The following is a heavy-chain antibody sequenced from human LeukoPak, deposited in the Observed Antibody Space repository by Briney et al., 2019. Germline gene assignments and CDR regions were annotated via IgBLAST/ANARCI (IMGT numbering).Heavy chain of an antibody. Sequence: SETLSLTCTVSGGSISSGSYYRSWIRQPAGKGLEWIGRIYTSGSTNYNPSLKSRVTISVDTSKNQFSLKLSSVTAADTAVYYCATIAAAGDRPYYYYYMDVWGKGTTVTVSS. D-gene: IGHD6-13*01. CDR2: IYTSGST. J-gene: IGHJ6*03. CDR3: ATIAAAGDRPYYYYYMDV. CDR1: GGSISSGSYY. V-gene: IGHV4-61*02.